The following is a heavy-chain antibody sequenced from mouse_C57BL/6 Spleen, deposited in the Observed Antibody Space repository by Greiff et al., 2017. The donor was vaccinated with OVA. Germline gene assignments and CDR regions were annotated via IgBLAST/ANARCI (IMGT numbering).Heavy chain of an antibody. CDR2: IAPEDGDT. D-gene: IGHD1-1*01. CDR1: GFNIKDYY. Sequence: VQLKESGAELVRPGASVKLSCTASGFNIKDYYMHWVKQRPEQGLEWIGRIAPEDGDTEYAPKFQGKATMTADTSSNTAYLQLSSLTSEDTAVYYCTTGVLRSHWYFDVWGTGTTVTVSS. J-gene: IGHJ1*03. CDR3: TTGVLRSHWYFDV. V-gene: IGHV14-1*01.